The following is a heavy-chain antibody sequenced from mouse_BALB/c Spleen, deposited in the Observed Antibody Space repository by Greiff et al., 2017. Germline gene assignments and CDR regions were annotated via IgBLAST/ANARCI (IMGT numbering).Heavy chain of an antibody. V-gene: IGHV5-17*02. Sequence: EVQLVESGGGLVQPGGSRKLSCAASGFTFSSFGMHWVRQAPEKGLEWVAYISSGSSTIYYADTVKGRFTISRDNPKNTLFLQMTSLRSEDTAMYYCARRGYGRAMDYWGQGTSVTVSS. CDR1: GFTFSSFG. CDR3: ARRGYGRAMDY. D-gene: IGHD2-14*01. CDR2: ISSGSSTI. J-gene: IGHJ4*01.